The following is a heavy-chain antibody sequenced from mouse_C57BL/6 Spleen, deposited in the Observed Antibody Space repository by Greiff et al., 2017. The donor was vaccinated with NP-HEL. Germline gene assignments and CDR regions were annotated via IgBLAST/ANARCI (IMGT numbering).Heavy chain of an antibody. CDR3: AREGRDYDLYCYFDV. Sequence: EVQLQQSGAELVKPGASVKLSCTASGFNIKDYYMHWVKQRTEQGLEWIGRIDPEDGETKNAPKFQGKATITADTSSNTAYLQLSSLTSEETAVYYCAREGRDYDLYCYFDVWGTGTTVTVSS. CDR2: IDPEDGET. J-gene: IGHJ1*03. V-gene: IGHV14-2*01. CDR1: GFNIKDYY. D-gene: IGHD2-4*01.